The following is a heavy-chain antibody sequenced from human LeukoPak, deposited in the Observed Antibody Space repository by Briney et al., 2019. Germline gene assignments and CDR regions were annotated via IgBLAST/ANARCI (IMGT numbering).Heavy chain of an antibody. V-gene: IGHV3-23*01. Sequence: GGSLRLSCAVSGFTFSSYTMRRVRQAPGKGLEWVSGISGSGGSTSYADSVKGRFTISRDNSKNTLYLQMNSLTAEDTAVYFCAKGCDTNCFSSFDYWGQGTLVTVSS. D-gene: IGHD2-21*01. CDR2: ISGSGGST. J-gene: IGHJ4*02. CDR1: GFTFSSYT. CDR3: AKGCDTNCFSSFDY.